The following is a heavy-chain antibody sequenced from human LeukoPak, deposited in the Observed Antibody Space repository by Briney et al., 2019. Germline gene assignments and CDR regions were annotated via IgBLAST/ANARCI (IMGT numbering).Heavy chain of an antibody. V-gene: IGHV4-30-4*01. D-gene: IGHD2-15*01. CDR3: AREKCSGGICYSGFDC. CDR2: IYYSGST. Sequence: PSQTLSLTCTVSGGSISSGDYFWSWIRQPPGKGLEWIGYIYYSGSTYYNSSLKSRVTISIDTSKNQFSLKLSSVTAADTAVYYRAREKCSGGICYSGFDCWGQGTLVTVSS. CDR1: GGSISSGDYF. J-gene: IGHJ4*02.